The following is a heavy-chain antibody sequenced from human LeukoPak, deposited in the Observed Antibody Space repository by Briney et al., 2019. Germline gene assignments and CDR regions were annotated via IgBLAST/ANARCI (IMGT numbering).Heavy chain of an antibody. Sequence: GASVKVSCKASGYTFTSYYMHWVRQAPGQGLEWMGIINPSGGSTSYAQKFQGRVTFTADKSSSTVYMDLDSLTSEDTAVYYCARALFFHYSDNSAYRPNDAFDDWGHGTMVTVS. V-gene: IGHV1-46*01. CDR3: ARALFFHYSDNSAYRPNDAFDD. CDR1: GYTFTSYY. CDR2: INPSGGST. J-gene: IGHJ3*01. D-gene: IGHD3-22*01.